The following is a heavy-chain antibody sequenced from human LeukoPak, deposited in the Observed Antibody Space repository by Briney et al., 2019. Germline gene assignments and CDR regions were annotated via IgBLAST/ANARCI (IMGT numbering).Heavy chain of an antibody. CDR3: ARRTGYYNGFDY. V-gene: IGHV4-39*07. CDR2: IYYSGST. J-gene: IGHJ4*02. CDR1: GGSISSSSYY. Sequence: SETLSLTCTVSGGSISSSSYYWGWIRQPPGKGLEWIGSIYYSGSTYYNPSLKSRVTISVDTSKNQFSLKLSSVTAADTAVYYCARRTGYYNGFDYWSQGTLVTVSP. D-gene: IGHD3-9*01.